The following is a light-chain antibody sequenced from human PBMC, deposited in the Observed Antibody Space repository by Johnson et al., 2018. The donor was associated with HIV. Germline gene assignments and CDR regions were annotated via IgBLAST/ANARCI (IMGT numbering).Light chain of an antibody. CDR2: ENN. CDR1: SSNIGNNY. J-gene: IGLJ1*01. CDR3: GTWDSSLSAGI. V-gene: IGLV1-51*02. Sequence: QSVLTQPPSVSAAPGQKVTISCSGSSSNIGNNYVSWYQQLPGTAPKLLIYENNKRPSGIPDLFSGSKSGTSATLGITGLQTGDEADYYCGTWDSSLSAGIFGPGTKVTVL.